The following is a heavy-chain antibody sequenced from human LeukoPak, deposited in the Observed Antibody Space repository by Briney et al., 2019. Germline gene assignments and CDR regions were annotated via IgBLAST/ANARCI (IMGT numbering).Heavy chain of an antibody. CDR1: GFTFSNYG. Sequence: GGSLRLSRAASGFTFSNYGMHWVRQAPGKGLEWVAFIRYDETNKYYADSLKGRFTISRDNSKNTLYLQMSSLRAEDTAVYYCARTNLWGSNWFDPWGQGTLVTVSS. D-gene: IGHD3-16*01. V-gene: IGHV3-30*02. CDR3: ARTNLWGSNWFDP. CDR2: IRYDETNK. J-gene: IGHJ5*02.